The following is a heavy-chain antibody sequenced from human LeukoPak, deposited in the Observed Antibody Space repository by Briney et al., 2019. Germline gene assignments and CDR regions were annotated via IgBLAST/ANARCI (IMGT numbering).Heavy chain of an antibody. D-gene: IGHD3-22*01. J-gene: IGHJ1*01. Sequence: SETLSLTCTVSGDSIRNYYWSWIRQPSGKGLEWIGYMDYSGSNTYNPSLENRVTISVDTSKNQFSLKLSSVTAADTAVYYCARGRRRVTMIVVTYFQHWGQGTLVTVSS. V-gene: IGHV4-59*12. CDR3: ARGRRRVTMIVVTYFQH. CDR1: GDSIRNYY. CDR2: MDYSGSN.